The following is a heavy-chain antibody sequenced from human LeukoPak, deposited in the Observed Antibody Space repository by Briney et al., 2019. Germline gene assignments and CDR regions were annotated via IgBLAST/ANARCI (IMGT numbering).Heavy chain of an antibody. CDR3: ARDGVGSSGLYYYYYMDV. V-gene: IGHV1-69*13. CDR2: IIPIFGTA. J-gene: IGHJ6*03. D-gene: IGHD3-22*01. Sequence: SVKVSCKASGGTFSSYAISWVRQAPGQGLEWMGGIIPIFGTANYAQKFQGRVTITADESTSTAYMELSSLRSEDTAVYYCARDGVGSSGLYYYYYMDVWGEGTTVTTSS. CDR1: GGTFSSYA.